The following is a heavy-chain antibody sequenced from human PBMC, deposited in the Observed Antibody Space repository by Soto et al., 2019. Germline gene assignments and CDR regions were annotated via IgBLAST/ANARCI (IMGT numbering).Heavy chain of an antibody. Sequence: SETLSLTCTVSGGSISSYYWSWIQQPAGKGLEWVGRIYTSGSTNYNPSLKSRVTMSVDTSKNQFSLKLSSVTPADTAVYYCARDEAERLLLTGYQRYSWLDPRGQGTLVTVSS. J-gene: IGHJ5*02. CDR3: ARDEAERLLLTGYQRYSWLDP. CDR1: GGSISSYY. V-gene: IGHV4-4*07. D-gene: IGHD3-9*01. CDR2: IYTSGST.